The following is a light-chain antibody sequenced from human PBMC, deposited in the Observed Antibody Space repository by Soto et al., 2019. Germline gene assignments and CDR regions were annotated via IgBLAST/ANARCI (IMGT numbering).Light chain of an antibody. CDR3: QKRSNWPPVT. V-gene: IGKV3-11*01. CDR1: QSVSSY. Sequence: EIVLTQSPATLSLSPGERATLSCRASQSVSSYLAWCQQKPGQAPRLLIYDASNRATGIPARFSGSGSGTDFTLTISSLEPEDFAVYYCQKRSNWPPVTFGGGTKVEIK. J-gene: IGKJ4*01. CDR2: DAS.